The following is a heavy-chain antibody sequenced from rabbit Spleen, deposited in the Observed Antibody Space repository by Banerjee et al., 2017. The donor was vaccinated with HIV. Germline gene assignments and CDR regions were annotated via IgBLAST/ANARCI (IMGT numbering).Heavy chain of an antibody. CDR3: ARDNGSGDYIDVYFDL. CDR1: GVSFSNNYY. D-gene: IGHD1-1*01. J-gene: IGHJ4*01. Sequence: QSLEESGGDLVKPGASLTLTCTASGVSFSNNYYMCWVRQAPGKGLEWIACIDTGSSGFTYFASWAKGRFTISKTSSTTVTLQMTSLTAADTATYFCARDNGSGDYIDVYFDLWAQGPWSPS. CDR2: IDTGSSGFT. V-gene: IGHV1S40*01.